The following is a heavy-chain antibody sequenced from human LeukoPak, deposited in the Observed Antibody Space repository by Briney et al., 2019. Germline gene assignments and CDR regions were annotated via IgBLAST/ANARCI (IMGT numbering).Heavy chain of an antibody. J-gene: IGHJ6*03. CDR1: GYTLTSYG. D-gene: IGHD3-3*01. V-gene: IGHV1-18*01. CDR2: ISAYNGNT. Sequence: ASVKVSCKASGYTLTSYGISWVRQAPGQGLEWMGWISAYNGNTNYAQKLQGRVTMTTDTSTSPAYMELRSLRSDDTAVYYCARDLQYYDFWSGYSPDYYMDVWGKGTTVTVSS. CDR3: ARDLQYYDFWSGYSPDYYMDV.